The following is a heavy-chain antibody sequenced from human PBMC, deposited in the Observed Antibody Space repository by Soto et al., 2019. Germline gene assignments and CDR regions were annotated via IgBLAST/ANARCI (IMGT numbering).Heavy chain of an antibody. J-gene: IGHJ6*02. Sequence: SETLSLTCTVSGGSISSSSYYWGWIRQPPGKGLEWIGSIYYSGSTYYNPSLKSRVTISVDTSKNQFSLKLSSVTAADTAVYYCARRAPLTFKRILYGMGVWGQGTTVTVSS. CDR2: IYYSGST. CDR1: GGSISSSSYY. D-gene: IGHD1-20*01. CDR3: ARRAPLTFKRILYGMGV. V-gene: IGHV4-39*01.